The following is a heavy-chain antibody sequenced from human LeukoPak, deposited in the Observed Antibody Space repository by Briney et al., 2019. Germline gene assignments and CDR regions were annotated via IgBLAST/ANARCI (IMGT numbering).Heavy chain of an antibody. J-gene: IGHJ4*02. D-gene: IGHD1-26*01. CDR2: MNPNSGNT. Sequence: ASVTVSCKASGYTFTSYDINWVRQAPGQGLEWMGWMNPNSGNTVYAQKFQGRVTMTRNTSISTAYMELSSLRSEDTAVYYCAVDKSEELLDYWGQGTLVTVSS. V-gene: IGHV1-8*01. CDR1: GYTFTSYD. CDR3: AVDKSEELLDY.